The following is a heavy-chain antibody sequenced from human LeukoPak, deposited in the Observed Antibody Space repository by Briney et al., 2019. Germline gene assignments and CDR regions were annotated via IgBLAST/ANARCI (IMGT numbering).Heavy chain of an antibody. CDR2: ISSSGSTI. D-gene: IGHD3-10*01. CDR3: ARVGYDGSGSYYIPYYYYYYDMDV. V-gene: IGHV3-48*03. J-gene: IGHJ6*03. Sequence: PGGSLRLSCAASGFTFSSYEMNWVRQAPGKGLEWVSYISSSGSTIYYADSVKGRFTISRDNAKNSLYLQMNSLRAEDTAVYYCARVGYDGSGSYYIPYYYYYYDMDVWGKGTTVTVSS. CDR1: GFTFSSYE.